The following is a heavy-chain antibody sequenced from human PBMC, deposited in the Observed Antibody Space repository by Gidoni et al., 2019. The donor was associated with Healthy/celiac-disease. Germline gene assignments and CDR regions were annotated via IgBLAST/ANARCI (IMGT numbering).Heavy chain of an antibody. CDR2: ISYDGSNK. CDR1: GFTFSSYA. J-gene: IGHJ5*02. D-gene: IGHD2-2*02. Sequence: QVQLVESGGGVVQPGRSLRLSCAASGFTFSSYAMHWVRPAPGKGLEWVAVISYDGSNKYYADSVKGRFTISRDNSKNTLYLQMNSLRAEDTAVYYCARGVDPRRDIVVVPAAIPDWFDPWGQGTLVTVSS. CDR3: ARGVDPRRDIVVVPAAIPDWFDP. V-gene: IGHV3-30*04.